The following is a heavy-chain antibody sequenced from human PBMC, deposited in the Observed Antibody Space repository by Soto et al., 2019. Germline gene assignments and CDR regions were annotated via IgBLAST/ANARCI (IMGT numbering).Heavy chain of an antibody. Sequence: AASVKVSCKASGYTFTSYYMHWVRQAPGQGLEWMGIINPSGGSTSYAQKFQGRVTMTRDTSTSTVYMELSSLRSEDTAVYYCARVNRLWFGELLRGNYYFDYWGQGTLVTVSS. J-gene: IGHJ4*02. CDR3: ARVNRLWFGELLRGNYYFDY. CDR1: GYTFTSYY. V-gene: IGHV1-46*01. CDR2: INPSGGST. D-gene: IGHD3-10*01.